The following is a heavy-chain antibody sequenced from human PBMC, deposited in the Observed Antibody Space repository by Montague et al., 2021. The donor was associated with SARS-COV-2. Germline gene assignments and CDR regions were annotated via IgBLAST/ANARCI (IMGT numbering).Heavy chain of an antibody. CDR2: IVNNGRKS. V-gene: IGHV3-23*01. Sequence: SLRLSCAASGFTFSSYAMSWVRQAPGKGLEWVSGIVNNGRKSFYADSVKGRFVISSDNSDKMVYLQLNSLRAEDTAIYYCAKETAAIGNPLFDSWGQGTLITVSS. CDR1: GFTFSSYA. J-gene: IGHJ4*02. CDR3: AKETAAIGNPLFDS. D-gene: IGHD4-23*01.